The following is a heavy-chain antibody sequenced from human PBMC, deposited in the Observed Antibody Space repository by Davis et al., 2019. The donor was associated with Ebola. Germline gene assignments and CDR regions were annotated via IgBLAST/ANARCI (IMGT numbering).Heavy chain of an antibody. CDR1: GDSVSSGG. CDR2: TYYNSKWFN. CDR3: ARGWLRSKFDY. D-gene: IGHD5-12*01. V-gene: IGHV6-1*01. J-gene: IGHJ4*02. Sequence: HSQTLSLTCAISGDSVSSGGWNWIRQSPSRGLEWLGRTYYNSKWFNDYAMSVKGRIIINPDTSKNQLSLQVNSVTPEDTAVYYCARGWLRSKFDYWGRGTLVTVSS.